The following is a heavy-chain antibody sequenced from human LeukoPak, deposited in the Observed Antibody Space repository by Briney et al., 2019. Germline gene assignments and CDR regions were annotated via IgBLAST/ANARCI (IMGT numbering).Heavy chain of an antibody. CDR2: IYHNGNVN. CDR3: ARGGGLDV. J-gene: IGHJ6*02. D-gene: IGHD3-16*01. CDR1: GFTFSSYW. Sequence: GGSLRLSCAASGFTFSSYWMNWARQAPGKGLEWVASIYHNGNVNYYVDSVKGRFTISRDNAKNSLYLQMSNLRAEDTAVYFCARGGGLDVWGQGATVTVSS. V-gene: IGHV3-7*03.